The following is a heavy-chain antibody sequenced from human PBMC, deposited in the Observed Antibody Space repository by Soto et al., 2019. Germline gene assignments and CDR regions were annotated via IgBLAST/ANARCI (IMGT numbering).Heavy chain of an antibody. Sequence: QVQLVQSGAEVKKPGASVKVSCKASGYTFTSYGISWVRQAPGQGLEWMGWISAYNGNTNYAQKLQGRVTMTTDTSTSTGYMELRSLRSDDTAVYYCAREVLEWLFPPKTNYYYYYYIDVWGKGTTVTVSS. D-gene: IGHD3-3*01. CDR2: ISAYNGNT. CDR3: AREVLEWLFPPKTNYYYYYYIDV. V-gene: IGHV1-18*01. CDR1: GYTFTSYG. J-gene: IGHJ6*03.